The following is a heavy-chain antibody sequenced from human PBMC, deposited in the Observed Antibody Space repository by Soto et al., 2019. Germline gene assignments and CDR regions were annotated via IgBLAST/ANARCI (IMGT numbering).Heavy chain of an antibody. Sequence: EVQLLESGGGLVQPGGSLRLSCAASGFTFSNFDMSWVRQAPGKGLEWVSGINHDGALTFYPDSLKGRFTISRDNAKNTLYLQMNRLRAEYTALYYCWSRPRTAGEASFDHGGEGTLVTVCS. CDR1: GFTFSNFD. J-gene: IGHJ4*02. CDR3: WSRPRTAGEASFDH. D-gene: IGHD6-13*01. CDR2: INHDGALT. V-gene: IGHV3-23*01.